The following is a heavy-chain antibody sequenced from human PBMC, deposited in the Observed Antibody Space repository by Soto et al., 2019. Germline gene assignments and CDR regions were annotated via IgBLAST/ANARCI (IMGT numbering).Heavy chain of an antibody. CDR1: GFTFDDYT. V-gene: IGHV3-43*01. D-gene: IGHD3-22*01. Sequence: GGSLRLSCAASGFTFDDYTMHWVRQAPGKDVERVSRISWDGGSTYYAVSVKGRFTISRDNSKNSLYLQMNSLRTEDTALYYCAIDPTYYDSSGSGGYYGMDVWGQGTTVTVSS. J-gene: IGHJ6*02. CDR3: AIDPTYYDSSGSGGYYGMDV. CDR2: ISWDGGST.